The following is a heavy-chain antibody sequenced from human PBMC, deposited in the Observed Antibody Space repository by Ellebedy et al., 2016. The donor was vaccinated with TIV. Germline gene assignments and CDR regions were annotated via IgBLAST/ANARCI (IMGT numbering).Heavy chain of an antibody. CDR3: ARVSTNYYYGLDV. CDR2: IYYSGST. CDR1: GGSISSYY. V-gene: IGHV4-59*01. D-gene: IGHD3-16*02. Sequence: SETLSLXXTVSGGSISSYYWNWIRQPPGKGLEWIGYIYYSGSTNYNPSLKSRVNMSIDASKIQFSLMLRSVSAADTAVYYCARVSTNYYYGLDVWGQGTTVAVSS. J-gene: IGHJ6*02.